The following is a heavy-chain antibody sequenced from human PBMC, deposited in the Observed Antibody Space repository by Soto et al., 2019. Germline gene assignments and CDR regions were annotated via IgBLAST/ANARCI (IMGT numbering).Heavy chain of an antibody. J-gene: IGHJ4*02. V-gene: IGHV4-4*02. CDR1: RNSITNDRW. CDR2: IYHSGRT. CDR3: TANGYYSLDY. Sequence: QVQLQESGPGLVKPSGTLSLTCSVSRNSITNDRWWSWVRQSPGKGLEWIGEIYHSGRTNYNSSLKSRVIISVDKSKNNFSLTLSSVTAADTAVYYCTANGYYSLDYWGQGSLVTVSS. D-gene: IGHD5-12*01.